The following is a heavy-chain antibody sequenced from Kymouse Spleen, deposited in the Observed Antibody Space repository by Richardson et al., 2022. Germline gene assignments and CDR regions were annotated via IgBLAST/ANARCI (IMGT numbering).Heavy chain of an antibody. CDR1: GGSVSSGSYY. V-gene: IGHV4-61*01. D-gene: IGHD5-18,IGHD5-18*01. CDR3: ARGSVDTAMVPLYYYYGMDV. Sequence: QVQLQESGPGLVKPSETLSLTCTVSGGSVSSGSYYWSWIRQPPGKGLEWIGYIYYSGSTNYNPSLKSRVTISVDTSKNQFSLKLSSVTAADTAVYYCARGSVDTAMVPLYYYYGMDVWGQGTTVTVSS. CDR2: IYYSGST. J-gene: IGHJ6*02.